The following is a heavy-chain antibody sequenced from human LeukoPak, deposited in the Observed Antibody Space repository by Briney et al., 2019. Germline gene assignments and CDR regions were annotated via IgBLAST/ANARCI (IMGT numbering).Heavy chain of an antibody. CDR3: ARHNNWAFDY. Sequence: GESLKISCKASGYSFARYWIGWVRQTSGKGLEWMAIIHPNDASTIYSPSFQGQVTISADRSITTAYLQWNTLQASDTAIYYCARHNNWAFDYWDRGTLLTVSS. J-gene: IGHJ4*02. D-gene: IGHD1-20*01. CDR2: IHPNDAST. V-gene: IGHV5-51*01. CDR1: GYSFARYW.